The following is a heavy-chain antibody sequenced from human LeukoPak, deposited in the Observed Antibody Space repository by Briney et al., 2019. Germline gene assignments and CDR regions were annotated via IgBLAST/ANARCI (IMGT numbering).Heavy chain of an antibody. J-gene: IGHJ4*01. D-gene: IGHD6-13*01. CDR2: ISGTGGST. V-gene: IGHV3-23*01. CDR1: GFTFSSYA. Sequence: QAGGSLRLSCAASGFTFSSYAMSWVRQAPGKGLEWVSAISGTGGSTYYADSVKGRFTISRDNAKNSLYLQMNSLRAEDTAVYHRKTGGAAAGSFDYWGQGTLVTASS. CDR3: KTGGAAAGSFDY.